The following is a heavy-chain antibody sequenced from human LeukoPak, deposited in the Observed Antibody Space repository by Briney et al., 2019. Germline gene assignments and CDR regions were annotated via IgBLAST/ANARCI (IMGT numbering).Heavy chain of an antibody. CDR1: GYTFTSYA. CDR3: ARVGYGGNFFDY. D-gene: IGHD4-23*01. Sequence: ASVKVSCKASGYTFTSYAMHWVRQAPGQRLEWMGWINAGNGNTKYSQKFQGRVTITRDTSASTAYMELSSLRSDDTAVYYCARVGYGGNFFDYWGQGTLVTVSS. J-gene: IGHJ4*02. V-gene: IGHV1-3*01. CDR2: INAGNGNT.